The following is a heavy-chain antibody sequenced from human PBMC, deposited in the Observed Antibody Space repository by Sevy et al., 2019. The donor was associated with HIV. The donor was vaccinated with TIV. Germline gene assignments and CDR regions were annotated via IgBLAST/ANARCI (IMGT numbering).Heavy chain of an antibody. V-gene: IGHV3-30-3*01. J-gene: IGHJ4*02. CDR2: ISYDGSNK. CDR1: GFTFSSYA. Sequence: GGSLRLSCAASGFTFSSYAMHWVRQAPGKGLEWVAVISYDGSNKYYADSVKGRFTISRDNSKNTLYLQMNSLRAEDMAVYYCATGTYDFWSGYSGGDYWGQGTLVTVSS. CDR3: ATGTYDFWSGYSGGDY. D-gene: IGHD3-3*01.